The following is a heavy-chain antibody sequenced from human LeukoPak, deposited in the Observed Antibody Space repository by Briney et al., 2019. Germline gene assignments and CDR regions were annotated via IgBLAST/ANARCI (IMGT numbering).Heavy chain of an antibody. Sequence: SETLSLTCTVSGGSFPDQDWAWIRQTAGEGLQWIGRISSSGSTHYDPSLKRRVTLSVDGSKDQFSLELRAVTAADTGVYYCARHIGGGIEDMDVWGKGTKVIVSS. D-gene: IGHD3-16*02. CDR3: ARHIGGGIEDMDV. J-gene: IGHJ6*03. CDR1: GGSFPDQD. CDR2: ISSSGST. V-gene: IGHV4-4*07.